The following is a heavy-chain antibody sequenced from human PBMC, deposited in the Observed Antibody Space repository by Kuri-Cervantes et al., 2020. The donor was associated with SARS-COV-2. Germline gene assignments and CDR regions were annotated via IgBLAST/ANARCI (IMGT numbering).Heavy chain of an antibody. J-gene: IGHJ4*02. CDR1: GFTFSSYA. CDR2: IYSGGSST. V-gene: IGHV3-23*03. D-gene: IGHD2-15*01. Sequence: GGSLRLSCAASGFTFSSYAMSWVRQAPGKGLEWVSVIYSGGSSTYYADSVKGRFTISRDNSKNTLYLQMNSLRAEDTAVYYCAREKGGCSGGSCFYFDYWGQGTLVTVSS. CDR3: AREKGGCSGGSCFYFDY.